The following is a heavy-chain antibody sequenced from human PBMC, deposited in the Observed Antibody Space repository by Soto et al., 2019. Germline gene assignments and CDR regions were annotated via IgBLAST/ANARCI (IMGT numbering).Heavy chain of an antibody. V-gene: IGHV5-51*01. D-gene: IGHD5-18*01. CDR3: ARAESGYSYGFADV. CDR2: IYPGGSDT. Sequence: PGESLKISCKGSGYSFPSYWIGWVRQMPGKGLEWMGIIYPGGSDTRYSPPFQVPVPISADKSNSTAYLQWNSLKASDTAMYYCARAESGYSYGFADVWGQGTTVTVSS. J-gene: IGHJ6*02. CDR1: GYSFPSYW.